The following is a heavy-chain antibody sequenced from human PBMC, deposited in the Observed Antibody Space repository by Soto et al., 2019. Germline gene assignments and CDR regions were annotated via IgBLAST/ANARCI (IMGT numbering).Heavy chain of an antibody. Sequence: QVQLQESGPGLVKPSQTLSLTCTVSGGSISSGDYYWSWIRQPPGKGLEWIGYIYYSGSPYYNPSLKRRVTISVDSSNNQFSLKLSSVTAADTAVYYCARGTDRASAFDIWGQGTMVTVSS. CDR3: ARGTDRASAFDI. J-gene: IGHJ3*02. CDR2: IYYSGSP. D-gene: IGHD2-2*01. V-gene: IGHV4-30-4*01. CDR1: GGSISSGDYY.